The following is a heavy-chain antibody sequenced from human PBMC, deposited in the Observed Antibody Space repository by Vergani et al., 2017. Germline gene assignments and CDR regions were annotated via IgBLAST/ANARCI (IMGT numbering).Heavy chain of an antibody. CDR3: ARDLYCSSTSCNSYYYYGMDV. CDR1: GFTFSSYW. Sequence: EVLLVESGGGLVQPGGSLRLSCAASGFTFSSYWMSWVRQAPGKGLEWVANIKQDGSEKYYVDSVKGRFTISRDNAKNSLYLQMNSLRAEDTAVYYCARDLYCSSTSCNSYYYYGMDVWGQGTTVTVSS. D-gene: IGHD2-2*01. V-gene: IGHV3-7*03. CDR2: IKQDGSEK. J-gene: IGHJ6*02.